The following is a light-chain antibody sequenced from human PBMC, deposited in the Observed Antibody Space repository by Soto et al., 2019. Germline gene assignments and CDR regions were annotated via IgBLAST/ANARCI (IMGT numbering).Light chain of an antibody. CDR1: QTISSW. V-gene: IGKV1-5*01. Sequence: DIQMTQSPSTLSASVGDRVTITCRASQTISSWLAWYQQLPGKAPKLLIYDAYTLETGVPSRFSGSGSGTDFTLTISSLQADDFATYYCQQSYSTPRTFGQGTKVDIK. CDR3: QQSYSTPRT. CDR2: DAY. J-gene: IGKJ2*01.